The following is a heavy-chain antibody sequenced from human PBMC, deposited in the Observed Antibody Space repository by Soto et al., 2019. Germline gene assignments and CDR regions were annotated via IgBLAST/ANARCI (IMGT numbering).Heavy chain of an antibody. CDR3: AKEIALVLTASPFDY. V-gene: IGHV3-23*01. Sequence: PGGSLRLSCAASGFTFSNYAMSWVRQAPGKGLEWVSGIIGSGVNTYHAESVKGRFTISRDNSKNTLSLQMNSLRAEDTAVYYCAKEIALVLTASPFDYWGQGALVTVSS. CDR2: IIGSGVNT. D-gene: IGHD2-21*02. J-gene: IGHJ4*02. CDR1: GFTFSNYA.